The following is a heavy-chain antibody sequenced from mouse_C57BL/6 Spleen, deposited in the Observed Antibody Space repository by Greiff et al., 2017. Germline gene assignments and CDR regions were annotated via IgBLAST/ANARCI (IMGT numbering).Heavy chain of an antibody. J-gene: IGHJ4*01. CDR1: GYSITSGYY. CDR3: ARDDYDGYYAMDY. D-gene: IGHD2-4*01. Sequence: EVQLQESGPGLVKPSQSLSLTCSVTGYSITSGYYWNWIRQLPGNKLEWMGYISYDGSNNYNPSLKNRISITRDTSKNQFFLKLNSVTTEDTATYYCARDDYDGYYAMDYWGQGTSVTVSS. CDR2: ISYDGSN. V-gene: IGHV3-6*01.